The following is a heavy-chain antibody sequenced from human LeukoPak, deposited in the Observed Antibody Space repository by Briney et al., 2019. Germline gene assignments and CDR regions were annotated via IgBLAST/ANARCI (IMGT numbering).Heavy chain of an antibody. V-gene: IGHV7-4-1*02. Sequence: GASVKVSCKASGYTFSDYAINWMRQAPGQGLEWMGWINTYTGNPTYAHGFTGRFVFSLDISVTTAYLQISSLKAEDRAVYYCARGSKGDYFDDWGQGTLVTVSS. CDR1: GYTFSDYA. J-gene: IGHJ4*02. CDR3: ARGSKGDYFDD. CDR2: INTYTGNP.